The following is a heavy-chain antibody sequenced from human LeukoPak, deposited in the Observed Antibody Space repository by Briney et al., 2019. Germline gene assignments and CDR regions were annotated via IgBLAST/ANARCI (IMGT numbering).Heavy chain of an antibody. D-gene: IGHD3-3*02. J-gene: IGHJ6*02. V-gene: IGHV4-39*07. Sequence: SETLSLTCTVSGGSISSSSYYWGWIRQPPGKGLEWIGSIYYSGSTYYNPSLKSRVTISVDTSKNQFSLKLSSVTAADTAVYYCARDRPAFASAQYGMDVWGQGTTVTVSS. CDR1: GGSISSSSYY. CDR3: ARDRPAFASAQYGMDV. CDR2: IYYSGST.